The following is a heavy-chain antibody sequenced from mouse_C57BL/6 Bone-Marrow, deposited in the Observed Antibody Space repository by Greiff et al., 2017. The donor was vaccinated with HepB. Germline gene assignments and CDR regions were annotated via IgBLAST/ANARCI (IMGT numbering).Heavy chain of an antibody. Sequence: VQLQQSGAELVRPGTSVKVSCKASGYAFTNYLIEWVKQRPGQGLEWIGVINPGSGGTNYNEKFKGKATLTADKSSSTAYMQLSSLASEDSAVYFCARWYFDVWGTGTTVTVAS. CDR2: INPGSGGT. J-gene: IGHJ1*03. V-gene: IGHV1-54*01. CDR3: ARWYFDV. CDR1: GYAFTNYL.